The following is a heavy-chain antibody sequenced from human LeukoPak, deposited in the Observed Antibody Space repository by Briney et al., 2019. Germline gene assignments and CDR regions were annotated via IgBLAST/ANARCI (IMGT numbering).Heavy chain of an antibody. CDR1: GFTFSSYA. CDR3: ASMGDNWFDP. Sequence: GGSLRLSRAASGFTFSSYAMSWVRQAPGKGLEWFSAISGSGGSTYYADSVKGRFTISRDNSENTLYLQMNSLRAEDTAVYYCASMGDNWFDPWGQGTLVTVSS. J-gene: IGHJ5*02. CDR2: ISGSGGST. V-gene: IGHV3-23*01. D-gene: IGHD2/OR15-2a*01.